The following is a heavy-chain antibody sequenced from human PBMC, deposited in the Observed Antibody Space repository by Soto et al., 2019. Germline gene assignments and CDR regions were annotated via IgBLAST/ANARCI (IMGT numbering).Heavy chain of an antibody. CDR1: GYTFTSYG. J-gene: IGHJ4*02. CDR2: ISAHNGNT. V-gene: IGHV1-18*01. CDR3: ARGRYGDY. Sequence: QVHLVQSGAEVKKPGASVKVSCKCSGYTFTSYGITWVRQAPGQGLEWMGWISAHNGNTDYAPKLQGRVTVTRDTSTSTAYRELRSLRSDDTAVYYCARGRYGDYWGQGALVTVSS. D-gene: IGHD1-1*01.